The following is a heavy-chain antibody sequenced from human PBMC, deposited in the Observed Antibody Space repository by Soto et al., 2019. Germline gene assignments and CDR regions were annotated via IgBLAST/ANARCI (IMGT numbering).Heavy chain of an antibody. CDR2: SYHTGTT. V-gene: IGHV4-30-2*01. Sequence: QLKLQEVGSGLVKPSVTLSLTCGVSGDSVSTNRYSWGWIRQPPGKGLEWIGYSYHTGTTYYNPSLKTRVTIYVDRSKNNFSLNLTSVTAADTALYYCARLDEVLRFLVDTWGQGTLVTVSP. J-gene: IGHJ5*02. CDR3: ARLDEVLRFLVDT. CDR1: GDSVSTNRYS. D-gene: IGHD3-3*01.